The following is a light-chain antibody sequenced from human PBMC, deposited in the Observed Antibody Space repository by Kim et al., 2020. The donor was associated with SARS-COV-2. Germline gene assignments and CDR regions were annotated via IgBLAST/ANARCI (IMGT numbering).Light chain of an antibody. V-gene: IGLV3-1*01. CDR2: QDS. CDR1: KLGDRY. CDR3: QAWDSSIAI. Sequence: SYELTQPPSLSVSPGQTASITCSGDKLGDRYICXYQQKPGQSPVLVIHQDSRRPSGIPERFSGSNSGKTATLTISGTQAMDEADYYCQAWDSSIAIFGGG. J-gene: IGLJ2*01.